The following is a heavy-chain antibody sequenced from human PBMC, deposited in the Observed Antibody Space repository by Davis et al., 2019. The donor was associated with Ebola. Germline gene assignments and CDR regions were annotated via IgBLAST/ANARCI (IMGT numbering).Heavy chain of an antibody. CDR2: IKSKTDGGTT. J-gene: IGHJ6*03. Sequence: PGGSLRLSCAASGFTFSNAWMSWVRQAPGKGLEWVGRIKSKTDGGTTDYAAPVKGRFTISRDDSKNTLYLQMNSLKTEDTAVYYCTSLHCSSASCYIGMRYYYMDVWGKGTTVTVSS. CDR3: TSLHCSSASCYIGMRYYYMDV. D-gene: IGHD2-2*02. V-gene: IGHV3-15*01. CDR1: GFTFSNAW.